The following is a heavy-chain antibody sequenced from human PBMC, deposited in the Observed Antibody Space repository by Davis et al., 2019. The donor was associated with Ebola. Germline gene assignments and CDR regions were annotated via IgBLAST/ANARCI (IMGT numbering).Heavy chain of an antibody. D-gene: IGHD6-19*01. Sequence: GGSLRLSCAASGFTFSSYSMNWVRQAPGKGLEWVSSISTTGGSTYYADSVKGRFTISRGNSKNTLSLQMNSLRAEDTAVYYCARAVAATWSPFDNWGQGTLVTVSS. CDR3: ARAVAATWSPFDN. CDR1: GFTFSSYS. V-gene: IGHV3-23*01. J-gene: IGHJ4*02. CDR2: ISTTGGST.